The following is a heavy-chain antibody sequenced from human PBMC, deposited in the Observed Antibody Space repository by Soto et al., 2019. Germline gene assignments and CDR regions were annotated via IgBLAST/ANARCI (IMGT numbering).Heavy chain of an antibody. J-gene: IGHJ3*01. V-gene: IGHV4-39*01. CDR1: RYSVSSRSYY. Sequence: TLTLTCTVTRYSVSSRSYYWGWVCQPPVNVLEWMVSIYYSGSSYSNPALRSRVSMYIDTSKDQFSLTLKSVNAPDTPVYFCERQRTSVLTQACFDVWGPWSMVTVS. CDR2: IYYSGSS. D-gene: IGHD2-21*02. CDR3: ERQRTSVLTQACFDV.